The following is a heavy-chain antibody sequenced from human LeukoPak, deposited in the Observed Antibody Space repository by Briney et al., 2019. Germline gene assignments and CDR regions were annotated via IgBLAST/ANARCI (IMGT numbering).Heavy chain of an antibody. CDR2: IRYDGSNK. D-gene: IGHD6-6*01. J-gene: IGHJ3*02. CDR1: GFAFSSYG. CDR3: AKDSSIAARLTDAFDI. V-gene: IGHV3-30*02. Sequence: GGSLRLSCAASGFAFSSYGVHWVRQAPGKGLEWVAFIRYDGSNKYYADSVKGRFTISRDNSKNTLYLQMNSLRAEDTAVYYCAKDSSIAARLTDAFDIWGQGTMVTVSS.